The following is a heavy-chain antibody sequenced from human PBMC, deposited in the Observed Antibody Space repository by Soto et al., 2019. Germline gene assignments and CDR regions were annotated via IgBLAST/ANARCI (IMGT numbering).Heavy chain of an antibody. D-gene: IGHD3-22*01. CDR1: GFSFRGYA. V-gene: IGHV3-23*01. CDR3: AKERTSSGYFDY. Sequence: EVQLLESGGGLVQPGGSLRLSCVASGFSFRGYAMSWVRQAPGKGLEWVSAISDSGGRTYYADSVKGRFTISRDNSKNTLYLQMNSQRAEDTAVYYCAKERTSSGYFDYWGQGTLVIVSP. J-gene: IGHJ4*02. CDR2: ISDSGGRT.